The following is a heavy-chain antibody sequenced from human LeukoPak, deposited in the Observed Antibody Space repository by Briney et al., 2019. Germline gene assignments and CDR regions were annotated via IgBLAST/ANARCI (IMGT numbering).Heavy chain of an antibody. CDR2: IKEDGGET. CDR3: ARRKEVQTTFDY. J-gene: IGHJ4*02. V-gene: IGHV3-7*01. Sequence: GGSLRLSCVASGFVFSNYWMGWVRQAPGKGLEWVANIKEDGGETYYVDSVKGRFTISRDNAKSSLDLQMNSLRDEDTAVYYCARRKEVQTTFDYWGQGTLVTVSS. D-gene: IGHD4/OR15-4a*01. CDR1: GFVFSNYW.